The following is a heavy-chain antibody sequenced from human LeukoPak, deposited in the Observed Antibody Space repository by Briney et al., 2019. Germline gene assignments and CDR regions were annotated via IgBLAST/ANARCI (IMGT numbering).Heavy chain of an antibody. CDR3: ARDYCSSTSCLFDY. J-gene: IGHJ4*02. CDR2: INPNSGDT. Sequence: ASVKVSCKASGYTFTVYHMHWVRQAPGQGLEWMGRINPNSGDTNYAQKFQGRVTMTRDMSISTAYMELSRLRSDDTAVYYCARDYCSSTSCLFDYWGQGTLVTVSS. CDR1: GYTFTVYH. D-gene: IGHD2-2*01. V-gene: IGHV1-2*06.